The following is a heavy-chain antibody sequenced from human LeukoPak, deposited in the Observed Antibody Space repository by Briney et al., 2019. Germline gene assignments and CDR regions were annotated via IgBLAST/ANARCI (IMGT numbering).Heavy chain of an antibody. D-gene: IGHD6-13*01. CDR3: ARVAAGIGFFQH. CDR2: MNPNSGNT. J-gene: IGHJ1*01. Sequence: ASVKVSCKASGGTFSSYAISWVRQAPGQGLEWMGWMNPNSGNTGYAQKFQGRVTITRNTSISTAYMELSSLRSEDTAVYYCARVAAGIGFFQHWGQGTLVTVSS. V-gene: IGHV1-8*03. CDR1: GGTFSSYA.